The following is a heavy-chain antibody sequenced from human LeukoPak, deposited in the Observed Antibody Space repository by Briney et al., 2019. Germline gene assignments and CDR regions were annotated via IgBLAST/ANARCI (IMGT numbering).Heavy chain of an antibody. Sequence: SETLSLTCTVSGGSISSYYWSWIRQPPGKGLEWIGYIYYSGSTNYNPSLKSRVTISVDTSKNQFSLKLSSVTAADTAVYYCARGLDDYGDSPSYYYYYMDVWGKGTTVTVSS. CDR2: IYYSGST. J-gene: IGHJ6*03. V-gene: IGHV4-59*01. CDR3: ARGLDDYGDSPSYYYYYMDV. CDR1: GGSISSYY. D-gene: IGHD4-17*01.